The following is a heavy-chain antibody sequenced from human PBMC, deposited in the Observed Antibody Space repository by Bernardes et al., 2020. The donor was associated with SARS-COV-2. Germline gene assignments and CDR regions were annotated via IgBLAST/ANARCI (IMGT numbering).Heavy chain of an antibody. Sequence: ASVKVSCKASGYTFTSYGISWVRQAPGQGLEWMGWISGDEGTTTYAHKFHGRVTMTTDTSTSTAHMELRSLRSDDTAVYYCATVVGYSYGGGWFDPWGQGTLVTVSS. CDR2: ISGDEGTT. CDR1: GYTFTSYG. D-gene: IGHD5-12*01. J-gene: IGHJ5*02. V-gene: IGHV1-18*01. CDR3: ATVVGYSYGGGWFDP.